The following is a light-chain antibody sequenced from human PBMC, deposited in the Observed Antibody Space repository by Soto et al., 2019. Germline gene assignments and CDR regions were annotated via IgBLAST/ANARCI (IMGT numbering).Light chain of an antibody. V-gene: IGLV2-8*01. Sequence: LTQPPSASGSPGQSVTISCTGTSSDVGSYDYVSWYQQHPGKAPKLMIYEVSKRPSGVPDRFSGSKSGNTASLTVSGLQAEDEADYYCSSYAGSNNFVFGTGTKVTV. CDR3: SSYAGSNNFV. J-gene: IGLJ1*01. CDR1: SSDVGSYDY. CDR2: EVS.